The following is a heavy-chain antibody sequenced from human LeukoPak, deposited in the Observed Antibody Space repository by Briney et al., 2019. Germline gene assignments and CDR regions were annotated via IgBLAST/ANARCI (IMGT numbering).Heavy chain of an antibody. CDR2: IYHSGST. J-gene: IGHJ4*02. Sequence: SETLSLTCTVSGGSISSYYWSWIRQPPGKGLEWIGYIYHSGSTYYNPSLKSRVTISVDRSKNQFSLKLSSVTAADTAVYYCAGHPIYYYDSSGYYFDYWGQGTLVTVSS. CDR1: GGSISSYY. D-gene: IGHD3-22*01. V-gene: IGHV4-59*08. CDR3: AGHPIYYYDSSGYYFDY.